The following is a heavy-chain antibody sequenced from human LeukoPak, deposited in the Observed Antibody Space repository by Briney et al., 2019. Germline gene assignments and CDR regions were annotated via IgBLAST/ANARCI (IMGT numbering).Heavy chain of an antibody. CDR3: ARAGRAVVTAGYYYMDV. D-gene: IGHD2-21*02. Sequence: GGSLRLSCAASGFTFSSYWMSWVRQAPGKGPEWVANIKQDGSEKYYVDSVKGRFPISRDNAKNSLYLQMNSLRAEDTAVYYCARAGRAVVTAGYYYMDVWGKGTTVTVSS. CDR1: GFTFSSYW. J-gene: IGHJ6*03. V-gene: IGHV3-7*01. CDR2: IKQDGSEK.